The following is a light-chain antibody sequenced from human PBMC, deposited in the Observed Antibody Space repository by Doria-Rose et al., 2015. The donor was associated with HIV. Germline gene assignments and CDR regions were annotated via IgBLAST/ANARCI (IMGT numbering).Light chain of an antibody. V-gene: IGKV3-20*01. CDR1: QSFSSTY. CDR2: DGS. CDR3: HQYGTSWT. Sequence: TQSPGTLSLSPGERATLSCRASQSFSSTYLAWYQQKPGQAPSLLIYDGSTRATGISDRFSASGSGTDLTLTINRLEPEDFALYYCHQYGTSWTFGQGTKVEI. J-gene: IGKJ1*01.